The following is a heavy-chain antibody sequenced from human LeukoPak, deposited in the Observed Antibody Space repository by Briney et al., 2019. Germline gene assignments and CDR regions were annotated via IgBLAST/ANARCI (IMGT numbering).Heavy chain of an antibody. V-gene: IGHV1-2*02. J-gene: IGHJ6*02. CDR3: AKDQVVVPAATRYYYYGMDV. CDR2: INLNSGAT. Sequence: ASVKVSCKASGYTFTGYYMHWVRQAPGQGLEWMGWINLNSGATKYAQKFQGRVTMTRDTSISTAYMELSRLRSDDTAVYYCAKDQVVVPAATRYYYYGMDVWGQGTTVTVSS. D-gene: IGHD2-2*01. CDR1: GYTFTGYY.